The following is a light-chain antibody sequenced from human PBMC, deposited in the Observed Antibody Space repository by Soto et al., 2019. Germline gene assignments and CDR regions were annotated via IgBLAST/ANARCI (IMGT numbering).Light chain of an antibody. CDR1: QSINNY. CDR2: DSS. CDR3: QQRANWPRT. J-gene: IGKJ1*01. Sequence: EIVLTRSPATLSLSPGERATLSCRASQSINNYLAWYQHKAGQAPRLLIYDSSSRATGIPARFSGSGSGTDFTLTISSLEPEDFALYYCQQRANWPRTFGHGTKVDIK. V-gene: IGKV3-11*01.